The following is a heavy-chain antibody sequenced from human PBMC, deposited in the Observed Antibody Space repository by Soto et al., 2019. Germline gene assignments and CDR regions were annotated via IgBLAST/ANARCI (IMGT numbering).Heavy chain of an antibody. V-gene: IGHV3-30*18. CDR2: ISYDGSNK. J-gene: IGHJ4*02. D-gene: IGHD6-19*01. CDR1: GFTFSSYG. CDR3: AKDIAVAAPQGWYFDY. Sequence: GGSLRLSCAASGFTFSSYGMHWVRQAPGTGLEWVAVISYDGSNKYYADSVKGRFTISRDNSKNTLYLQMNSLRAEDTAVYYCAKDIAVAAPQGWYFDYGGQGTLVTVSS.